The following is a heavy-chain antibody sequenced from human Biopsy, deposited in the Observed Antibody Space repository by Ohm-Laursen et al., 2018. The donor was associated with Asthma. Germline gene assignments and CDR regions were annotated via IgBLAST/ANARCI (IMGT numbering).Heavy chain of an antibody. CDR2: IWYDGSNK. CDR1: GFTFSSFG. D-gene: IGHD5-12*01. V-gene: IGHV3-33*08. CDR3: ARDSDSGYDWGPLDY. J-gene: IGHJ4*02. Sequence: SLRLSCAASGFTFSSFGIHWVRQAPGKGLEWVAIIWYDGSNKYHADSVKGRFTISRDNSKNTLYLQMGSLRAEDTAVYFCARDSDSGYDWGPLDYWGQGTLVTVSS.